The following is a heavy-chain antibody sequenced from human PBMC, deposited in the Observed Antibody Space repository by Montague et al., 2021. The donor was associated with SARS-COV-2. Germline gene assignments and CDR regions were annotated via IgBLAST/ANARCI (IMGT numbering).Heavy chain of an antibody. CDR3: AREATDYGSGSYYFPFAL. CDR1: GGSVSSGSNY. J-gene: IGHJ4*02. V-gene: IGHV4-61*01. D-gene: IGHD3-10*01. CDR2: VYNYGST. Sequence: SETLSLTCSVSGGSVSSGSNYWSWIRQSPGKGLEWIGYVYNYGSTDYNPSLKSRVTISLDTSKNQFSLRLSSVTAADTAVYYCAREATDYGSGSYYFPFALWGQGILVTVSS.